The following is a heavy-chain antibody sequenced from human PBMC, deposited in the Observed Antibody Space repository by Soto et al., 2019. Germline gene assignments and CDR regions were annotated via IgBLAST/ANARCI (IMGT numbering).Heavy chain of an antibody. CDR3: ARDPNDSSAYYHHYYYGMDV. CDR2: INAGNGNT. CDR1: GYIFTSYA. J-gene: IGHJ6*02. V-gene: IGHV1-3*01. Sequence: ASVKVSCKASGYIFTSYAMHWVRQAPGQRPERMGWINAGNGNTKYSQNFQDRVTFTRDTSASTTYLELSSLRSEDTAVYYCARDPNDSSAYYHHYYYGMDVWGQGTTVTVSS. D-gene: IGHD3-22*01.